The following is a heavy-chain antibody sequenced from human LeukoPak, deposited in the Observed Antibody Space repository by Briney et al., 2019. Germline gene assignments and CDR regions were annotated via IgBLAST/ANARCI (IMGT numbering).Heavy chain of an antibody. Sequence: GGSLRLSCAASGITFSNFWMSWARQAPGRGLECVANIKQDGSEKNYVDSVKGRFTISRDNAENSLSLQMNSLRAEDTAIYFCAIDGRYGAGTSDYWGQGALVTVSS. V-gene: IGHV3-7*01. CDR3: AIDGRYGAGTSDY. J-gene: IGHJ4*02. D-gene: IGHD3-10*01. CDR2: IKQDGSEK. CDR1: GITFSNFW.